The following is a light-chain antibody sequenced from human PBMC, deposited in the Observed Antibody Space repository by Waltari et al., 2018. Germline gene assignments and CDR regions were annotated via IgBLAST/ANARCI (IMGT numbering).Light chain of an antibody. CDR3: SSYTSASTLV. CDR2: EVN. Sequence: QSALTQPASVSGSPGQSITISCTGTSNDVGGYNYISWYQQHPGKAPKLMIYEVNNRPSGVSNRFSGSKSGNMASLTISGLQADDEADYYCSSYTSASTLVFATGTKVTVL. J-gene: IGLJ1*01. CDR1: SNDVGGYNY. V-gene: IGLV2-14*01.